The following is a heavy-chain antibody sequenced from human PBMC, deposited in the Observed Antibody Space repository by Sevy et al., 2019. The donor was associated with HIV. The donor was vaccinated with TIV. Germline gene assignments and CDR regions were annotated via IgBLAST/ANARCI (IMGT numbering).Heavy chain of an antibody. CDR3: AKDVGLTTVTHFDY. V-gene: IGHV3-9*01. J-gene: IGHJ4*02. Sequence: GGSLRLSCAASGFTFDDYAMHWVRQAPGKGLEWVSGISWNSGSIGYAESVKGRFTISRDNAKNSLYLQMNSLRAEDTALYYCAKDVGLTTVTHFDYWGQGTLVTLSS. CDR2: ISWNSGSI. D-gene: IGHD4-4*01. CDR1: GFTFDDYA.